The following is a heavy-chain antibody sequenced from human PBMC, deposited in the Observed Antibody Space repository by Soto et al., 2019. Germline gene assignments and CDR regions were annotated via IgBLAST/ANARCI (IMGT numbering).Heavy chain of an antibody. V-gene: IGHV3-23*01. D-gene: IGHD3-16*01. CDR3: AKSGASSSYYYYGMDV. Sequence: LRLSCAASGFTFSSYAMSWVRQAPGKGLEWVSAISGSGGSTYYADSVKGRFTISRDNSKNTLYLQMNSLRVEDTAVYYCAKSGASSSYYYYGMDVWGQGTTVTV. J-gene: IGHJ6*02. CDR2: ISGSGGST. CDR1: GFTFSSYA.